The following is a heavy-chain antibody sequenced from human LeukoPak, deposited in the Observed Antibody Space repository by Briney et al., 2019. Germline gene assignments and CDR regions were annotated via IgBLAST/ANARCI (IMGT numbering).Heavy chain of an antibody. CDR1: GGSISSSSNYY. J-gene: IGHJ4*02. V-gene: IGHV4-39*07. CDR3: ARDDSSSWRFEY. CDR2: IYYSGST. Sequence: SETLSLTCSVSGGSISSSSNYYWGWIRQPPGKGLEWIGSIYYSGSTYYNTSLKSRVTISVDTSKNQFSLKLSSVTAADTAMYYCARDDSSSWRFEYWGQGTLVTVSS. D-gene: IGHD6-13*01.